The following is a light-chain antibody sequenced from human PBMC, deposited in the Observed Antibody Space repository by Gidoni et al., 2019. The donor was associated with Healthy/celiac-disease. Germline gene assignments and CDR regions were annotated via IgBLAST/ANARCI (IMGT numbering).Light chain of an antibody. CDR1: SSDVGGYNY. CDR2: DVS. CDR3: CSCAGSYTLGV. Sequence: QSALTQPRSVSGSPGPSVTIPCTGTSSDVGGYNYFSWYQQHPGKAPKLMIYDVSKRPSGVPDRFSSSKSGNTASLTISGLQAEEEADYYCCSCAGSYTLGVFGGGTKLTVL. V-gene: IGLV2-11*01. J-gene: IGLJ2*01.